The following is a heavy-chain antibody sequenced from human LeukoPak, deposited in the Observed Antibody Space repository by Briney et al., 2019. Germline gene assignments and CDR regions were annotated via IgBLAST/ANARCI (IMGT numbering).Heavy chain of an antibody. CDR1: GFTFSSYS. V-gene: IGHV3-21*04. CDR2: ISSSSSYI. CDR3: AKSPVLAVSHFDY. D-gene: IGHD3-3*02. Sequence: GGSLRLSCAASGFTFSSYSMNWVRQAPGKGLEWVSSISSSSSYIYYADSVKGRFTISRDNAKNSLNLQMNSLRAEDTAVYYCAKSPVLAVSHFDYWGQGTLVTVSS. J-gene: IGHJ4*02.